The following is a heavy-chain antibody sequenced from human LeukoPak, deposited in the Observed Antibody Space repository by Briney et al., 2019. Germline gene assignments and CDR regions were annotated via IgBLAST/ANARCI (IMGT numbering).Heavy chain of an antibody. CDR3: ARTTGDDLKSCDH. CDR2: ISYSGTT. CDR1: GAAIRSGDYY. V-gene: IGHV4-30-4*01. Sequence: SETLSLTCTVFGAAIRSGDYYWSWIRQPPGKGLEWIGYISYSGTTYYNPSLKSRVTISVDTSKNQFSLKLNSVTAADTAVYYCARTTGDDLKSCDHWGQGTLVTVSS. J-gene: IGHJ4*02. D-gene: IGHD7-27*01.